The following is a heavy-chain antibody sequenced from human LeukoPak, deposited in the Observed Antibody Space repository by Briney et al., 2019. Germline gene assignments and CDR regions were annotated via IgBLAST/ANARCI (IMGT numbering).Heavy chain of an antibody. D-gene: IGHD6-19*01. CDR3: AKGSHSSVWYYYDY. CDR1: GFTFSSYA. Sequence: WGSLSLSCAAPGFTFSSYAMSWVRQAPGKGLEWVSPISGSGGYTYYAASVKGRFTISRDNSRNTLYLQMNSLRAEDTAVYYCAKGSHSSVWYYYDYWGRGTLVTVSS. J-gene: IGHJ4*02. CDR2: ISGSGGYT. V-gene: IGHV3-23*01.